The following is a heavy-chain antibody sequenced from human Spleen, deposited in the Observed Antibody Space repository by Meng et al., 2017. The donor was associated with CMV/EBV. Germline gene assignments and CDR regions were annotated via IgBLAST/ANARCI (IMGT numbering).Heavy chain of an antibody. Sequence: ASVKVSCKASGYTFTSYGLSWVRQAPGQGLEWMGWISAYNGYTTYAQRLQDRITMTTDTSTSTAYMEVRSLRSDDTAVYYCARGEKWLLYYYYYGMDVWGQGTTVTVSS. J-gene: IGHJ6*02. CDR2: ISAYNGYT. CDR1: GYTFTSYG. V-gene: IGHV1-18*01. CDR3: ARGEKWLLYYYYYGMDV. D-gene: IGHD5-12*01.